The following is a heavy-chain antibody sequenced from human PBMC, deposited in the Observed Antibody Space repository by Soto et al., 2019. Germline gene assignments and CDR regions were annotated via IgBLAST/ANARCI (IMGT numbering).Heavy chain of an antibody. CDR1: GFRFADYT. CDR2: LTWNSESI. V-gene: IGHV3-9*01. D-gene: IGHD6-13*01. Sequence: LKISCAASGFRFADYTMHWVRQAPGKGLEWVSGLTWNSESIAYADSVKGRFTISRDNAKNSLYLQMNSLRAEDTAFYFCAKGAISGTLNWFDPWGQGTLVTVSS. CDR3: AKGAISGTLNWFDP. J-gene: IGHJ5*02.